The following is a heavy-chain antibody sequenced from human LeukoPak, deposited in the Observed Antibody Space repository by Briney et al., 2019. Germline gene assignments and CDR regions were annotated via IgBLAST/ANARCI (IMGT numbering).Heavy chain of an antibody. CDR3: AREGGPYRPLDY. CDR2: IYYSGNT. J-gene: IGHJ4*02. Sequence: PAETLSLTCTVSGVSIGSSSYYWGWIPQPPGEGREWIGSIYYSGNTYYNPSLKSRVTISVDTSKNQFSLKLSSVTAADTAVYYCAREGGPYRPLDYSGQGTLVTVAS. V-gene: IGHV4-39*02. CDR1: GVSIGSSSYY.